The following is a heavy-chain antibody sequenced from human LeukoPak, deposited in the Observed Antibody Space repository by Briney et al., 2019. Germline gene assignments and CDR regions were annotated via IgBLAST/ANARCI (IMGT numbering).Heavy chain of an antibody. CDR1: GGSISSSSYY. CDR2: IYYSGST. D-gene: IGHD3-22*01. J-gene: IGHJ3*02. CDR3: ARNDHYYDSSGYYLDAFDI. V-gene: IGHV4-39*01. Sequence: SETLSLTCTVSGGSISSSSYYWGWIRQPPGKGLEWIGSIYYSGSTYYNPSLKSRVTISVDTSKNQFSLKLSSVTAADTAVYYCARNDHYYDSSGYYLDAFDIWGQGTMVTVSS.